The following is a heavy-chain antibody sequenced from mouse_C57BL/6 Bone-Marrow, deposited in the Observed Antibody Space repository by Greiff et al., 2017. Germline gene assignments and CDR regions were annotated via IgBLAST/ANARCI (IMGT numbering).Heavy chain of an antibody. D-gene: IGHD4-1*02. V-gene: IGHV5-15*01. J-gene: IGHJ2*01. CDR2: ISNLAYSI. Sequence: EVKLVESGGGLVQPGGSLKLSCAASGFTFSDYGMAWVRQAPRKGPEWVAFISNLAYSIYYADTVTGRFTISRENAKNTLSLEMSSLRSEDTAMYYCARHQPTGGDVDYWGQGTTLTVSS. CDR1: GFTFSDYG. CDR3: ARHQPTGGDVDY.